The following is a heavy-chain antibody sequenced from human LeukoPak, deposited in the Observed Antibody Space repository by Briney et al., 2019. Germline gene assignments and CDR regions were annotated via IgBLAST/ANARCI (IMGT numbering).Heavy chain of an antibody. CDR1: GFTFTSYT. D-gene: IGHD3-10*01. V-gene: IGHV3-30-3*01. J-gene: IGHJ6*02. Sequence: GGSLRLSCAASGFTFTSYTLHWVRQAPGKGLEWVALISYDGGSEYYADSVKGRFTVSRDNSKNTLYLQMNTLRPEDTAVYYCAREFGSAGYYYGMDVWGQGTTVTVSS. CDR3: AREFGSAGYYYGMDV. CDR2: ISYDGGSE.